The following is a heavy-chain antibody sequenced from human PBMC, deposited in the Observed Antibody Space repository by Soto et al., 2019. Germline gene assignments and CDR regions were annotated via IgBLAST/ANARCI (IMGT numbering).Heavy chain of an antibody. CDR2: IYYSGST. CDR3: ARGRSVVVVAGRWFDP. J-gene: IGHJ5*02. Sequence: SETLFLTCTVSGGSISSGGYYWSWIRQHPGKGLEWIGYIYYSGSTYYNPSLKSRVTISVDTSKNQFSLKLSSVTAADTAVYYCARGRSVVVVAGRWFDPWGQGTLVTVSS. D-gene: IGHD2-15*01. CDR1: GGSISSGGYY. V-gene: IGHV4-31*03.